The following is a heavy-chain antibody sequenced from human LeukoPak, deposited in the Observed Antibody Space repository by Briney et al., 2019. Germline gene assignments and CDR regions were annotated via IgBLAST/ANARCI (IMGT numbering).Heavy chain of an antibody. CDR2: INHSGST. Sequence: SETLSLTCAVYGGSFSGYYWSWIRQPPGKGLEWIGEINHSGSTNYNPSLRSRATISLDTRNQFSLKLSSVTAADTAVYFCARGYDRNGYQSRGFDYWGQGALVNVSS. CDR1: GGSFSGYY. V-gene: IGHV4-34*01. CDR3: ARGYDRNGYQSRGFDY. D-gene: IGHD3-22*01. J-gene: IGHJ4*02.